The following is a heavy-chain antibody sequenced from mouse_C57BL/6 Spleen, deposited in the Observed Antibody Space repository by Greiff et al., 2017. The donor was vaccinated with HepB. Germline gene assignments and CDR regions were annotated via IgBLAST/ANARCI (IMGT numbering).Heavy chain of an antibody. Sequence: EVQRVESGGGLVKPGGSLKLSCAASGFTFSDYGMHWVRQAPEKGLEWVAYISSGSSTIYYADTVKGRFTISRDNAKNTLFLQMTSLRSEDTAMYYCARGGGYDVRYFDVWGTGTTVTVSS. V-gene: IGHV5-17*01. CDR1: GFTFSDYG. D-gene: IGHD2-2*01. CDR2: ISSGSSTI. CDR3: ARGGGYDVRYFDV. J-gene: IGHJ1*03.